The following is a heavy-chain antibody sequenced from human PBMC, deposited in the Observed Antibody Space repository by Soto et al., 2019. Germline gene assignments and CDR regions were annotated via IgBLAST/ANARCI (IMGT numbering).Heavy chain of an antibody. CDR2: ISGNGVNT. CDR3: ARGRSKRGGYSRVFDS. V-gene: IGHV3-64*01. J-gene: IGHJ4*02. D-gene: IGHD2-15*01. CDR1: GFTFSNYA. Sequence: ELQLVESGGGLVQPGGSLRLSCAASGFTFSNYAMHWVRQAPGKGLEFVSAISGNGVNTHYANSVRGRFTISRDSSKNTLYLQMGGLRADDMSVYDCARGRSKRGGYSRVFDSWGQGTLVTVSS.